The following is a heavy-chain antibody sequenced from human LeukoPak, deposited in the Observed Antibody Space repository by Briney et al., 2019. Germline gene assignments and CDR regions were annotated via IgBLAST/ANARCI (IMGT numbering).Heavy chain of an antibody. Sequence: GGSLRLSCAASGFTFSSYGMSWIRQAPGKGLEWVSYISSSGSTIYYADSVKGRFTISRDNAKNSLYLQMNSLRAEDTAVYYCARERSYYDSSGYYGYWGQGTLVTVSS. J-gene: IGHJ4*02. CDR2: ISSSGSTI. CDR3: ARERSYYDSSGYYGY. D-gene: IGHD3-22*01. V-gene: IGHV3-11*01. CDR1: GFTFSSYG.